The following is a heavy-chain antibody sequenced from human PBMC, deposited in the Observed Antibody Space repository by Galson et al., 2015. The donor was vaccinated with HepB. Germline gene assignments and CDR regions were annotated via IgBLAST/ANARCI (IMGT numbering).Heavy chain of an antibody. CDR1: GFTFTNYG. CDR2: VSYDGKSK. V-gene: IGHV3-30*18. J-gene: IGHJ4*02. Sequence: SLRLSCAASGFTFTNYGMHWVRQAPGKGLEWVAVVSYDGKSKVYADSVKGRFTISRDNVKDTVNLEMNSLRQEDTGGYYCAKDIQLWSNYFDHWGQGSLVTVSS. D-gene: IGHD3-10*01. CDR3: AKDIQLWSNYFDH.